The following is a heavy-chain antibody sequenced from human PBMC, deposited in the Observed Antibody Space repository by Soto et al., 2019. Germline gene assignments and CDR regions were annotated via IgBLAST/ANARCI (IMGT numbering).Heavy chain of an antibody. D-gene: IGHD6-13*01. CDR2: IIPIFGTA. Sequence: QVQLVQSGAEVKKPGSSVKVSCKASGGTFSSYAISWVRQAPEQGLEWMGGIIPIFGTANYAQKFQGRVTITADESTSTAYMELSSLRSEDTAVYYCARDLGIAAAGTRQEVHYGMDVWGQGTTVTVSS. CDR1: GGTFSSYA. CDR3: ARDLGIAAAGTRQEVHYGMDV. V-gene: IGHV1-69*12. J-gene: IGHJ6*02.